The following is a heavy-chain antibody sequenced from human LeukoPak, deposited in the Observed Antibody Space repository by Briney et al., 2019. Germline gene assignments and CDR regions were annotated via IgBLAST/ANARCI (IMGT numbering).Heavy chain of an antibody. Sequence: PGGSLRLSCAASGFTFSSYSMNWVRQAPGRGLEWVSTIGGSASGSDTYYADSVRGRFIISRDNSKNTLSLQMNSLRAEDTAVYYCAQDRVPGTSPKLDYWGQGTLVSVSS. V-gene: IGHV3-23*01. CDR2: IGGSASGSDT. D-gene: IGHD1-7*01. J-gene: IGHJ4*02. CDR1: GFTFSSYS. CDR3: AQDRVPGTSPKLDY.